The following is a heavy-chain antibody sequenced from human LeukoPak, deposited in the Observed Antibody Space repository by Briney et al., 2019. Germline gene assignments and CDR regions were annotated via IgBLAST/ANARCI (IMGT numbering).Heavy chain of an antibody. Sequence: SEILSLTCTVSGGSISSTGYYWGWIRQPPGKGLEWIGSVSYSGSTYYNPSLKSRVTTSVDTSKNQFSLKLSSVTAADTAVYYCARWGQFWSGYYSFDYWGQGTLVTVSS. CDR2: VSYSGST. CDR1: GGSISSTGYY. CDR3: ARWGQFWSGYYSFDY. D-gene: IGHD3-3*02. V-gene: IGHV4-39*01. J-gene: IGHJ4*02.